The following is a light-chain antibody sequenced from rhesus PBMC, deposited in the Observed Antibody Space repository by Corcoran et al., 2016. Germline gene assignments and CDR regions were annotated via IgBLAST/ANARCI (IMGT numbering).Light chain of an antibody. CDR3: SSYAGGNSYI. J-gene: IGLJ1*01. Sequence: QAALTQPRSVSGSPGQSVTISCTGTSSDIGGYNYVSWYQQHPGTAPKVMIYEVGKRPSGVSDRFSGSKSDNTASLTISGLQAEDEADYYCSSYAGGNSYIFGDGTRLTVL. CDR1: SSDIGGYNY. V-gene: IGLV2-32*02. CDR2: EVG.